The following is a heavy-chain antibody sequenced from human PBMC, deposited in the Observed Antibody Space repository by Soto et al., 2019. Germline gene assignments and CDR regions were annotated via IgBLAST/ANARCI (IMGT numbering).Heavy chain of an antibody. D-gene: IGHD4-17*01. CDR2: IYHSGST. CDR1: GGSISSGGYS. V-gene: IGHV4-30-2*02. J-gene: IGHJ4*02. CDR3: ARQDFTTGVDY. Sequence: PSETLSLTCAVSGGSISSGGYSWSWIRQPPGKGLEWIGYIYHSGSTNYNPSLKSRVTISVDTSKNQFSLKLSSVTAADTAVYYCARQDFTTGVDYWGQGTLVTVSS.